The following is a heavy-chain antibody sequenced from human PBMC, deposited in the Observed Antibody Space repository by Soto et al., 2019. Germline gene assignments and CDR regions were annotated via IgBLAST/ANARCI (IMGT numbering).Heavy chain of an antibody. Sequence: QVQLVESGGGVVQPGRSLGLSCAASGFPFSGYGMHWARQAPGQGLEWVAVISYDGSNKYYADSVKGRFTISRDNSKNTLYLQMNSLRPDDTAVYYCAKDLVYGINFYYYGMDVWGQGTTVTVSS. CDR1: GFPFSGYG. CDR3: AKDLVYGINFYYYGMDV. CDR2: ISYDGSNK. D-gene: IGHD1-20*01. J-gene: IGHJ6*02. V-gene: IGHV3-30*18.